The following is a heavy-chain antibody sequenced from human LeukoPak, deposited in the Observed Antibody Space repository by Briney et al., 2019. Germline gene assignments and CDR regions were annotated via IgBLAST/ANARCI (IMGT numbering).Heavy chain of an antibody. J-gene: IGHJ4*02. CDR2: IYSDGST. CDR3: ARDPGILRFLEWLDYFDY. V-gene: IGHV3-66*02. Sequence: GGSLRLSCVASGFSVSSNYMSWVRQAPGKGLEWVSVIYSDGSTNYADSVKGRFTISRDNSKNTLYLQMNSLRAEDTAVYYCARDPGILRFLEWLDYFDYWGQGTLVTVSS. CDR1: GFSVSSNY. D-gene: IGHD3-3*01.